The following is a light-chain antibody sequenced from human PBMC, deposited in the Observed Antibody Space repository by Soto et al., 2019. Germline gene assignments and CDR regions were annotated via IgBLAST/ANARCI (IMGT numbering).Light chain of an antibody. CDR3: QQYYSYPVT. CDR1: QGISNH. V-gene: IGKV1-16*02. CDR2: AAS. J-gene: IGKJ5*01. Sequence: DIQMTQSPSSLSASIGDTVTITCRASQGISNHLAWFQQKPGKAPKSLIYAASTLRSGVPSKFSGSGSGTDFTLTISSLQPEDFATYSCQQYYSYPVTFGQGTRLEIK.